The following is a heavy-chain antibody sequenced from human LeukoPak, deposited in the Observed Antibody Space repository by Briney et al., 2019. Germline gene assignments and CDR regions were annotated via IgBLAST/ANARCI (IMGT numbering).Heavy chain of an antibody. V-gene: IGHV3-7*04. CDR3: AREGYCSGGSCALFDS. Sequence: GGSLRLSCAASGFPFSSYWMTWVRQAPGKGLEWVANMKEDGTKKYYVDSAKGRFTISRDNAKNSLYLQMNSLRAEDTAVYYCAREGYCSGGSCALFDSWGQGTLVTVSS. CDR2: MKEDGTKK. D-gene: IGHD2-15*01. CDR1: GFPFSSYW. J-gene: IGHJ4*02.